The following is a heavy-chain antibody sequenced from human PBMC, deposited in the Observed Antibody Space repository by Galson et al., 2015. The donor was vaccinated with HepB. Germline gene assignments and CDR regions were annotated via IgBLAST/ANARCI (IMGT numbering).Heavy chain of an antibody. CDR1: GGSISSYY. CDR2: IYYSGST. J-gene: IGHJ6*02. Sequence: TLSLTCTVSGGSISSYYWSWIRQPPGKGLEWIGYIYYSGSTNYNPSLKSRVTISVGTSKNQFSLKLSSVTAADTAVYYCARQDAQLREGIYYYYGMDVWGQGTTVTVSS. CDR3: ARQDAQLREGIYYYYGMDV. D-gene: IGHD1-7*01. V-gene: IGHV4-59*08.